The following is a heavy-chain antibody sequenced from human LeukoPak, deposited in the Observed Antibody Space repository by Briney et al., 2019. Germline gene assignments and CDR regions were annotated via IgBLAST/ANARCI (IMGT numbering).Heavy chain of an antibody. Sequence: GGSLRLSCAVSGFTVSGNFMNWVRQAPGKGLEWVSVIHTGGSTYYADSVKGRFIISRDNSKNTLYLQMNNLRAEDTAVYYCARARDFDYWGQETLVTVSS. V-gene: IGHV3-66*01. CDR3: ARARDFDY. J-gene: IGHJ4*02. CDR1: GFTVSGNF. CDR2: IHTGGST.